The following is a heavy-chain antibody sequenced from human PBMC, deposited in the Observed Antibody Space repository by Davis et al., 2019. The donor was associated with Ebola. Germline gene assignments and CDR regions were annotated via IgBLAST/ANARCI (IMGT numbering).Heavy chain of an antibody. V-gene: IGHV3-7*01. CDR1: GFTFGDYW. CDR2: IKYDGSDK. CDR3: AKDSGWQMSP. Sequence: PGGSLRLSCAASGFTFGDYWMTWVRQAPGKGLEWVGKIKYDGSDKYYVDSVKGRFTISRDNAKNLLYLQMNSLTVEDTAIYYCAKDSGWQMSPWGQGTLVTVSS. D-gene: IGHD6-19*01. J-gene: IGHJ5*02.